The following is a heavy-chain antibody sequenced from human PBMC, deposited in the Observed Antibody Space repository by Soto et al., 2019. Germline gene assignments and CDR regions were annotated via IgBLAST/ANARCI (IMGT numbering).Heavy chain of an antibody. Sequence: GESLKISCKGSGYSFTSYWIGWVRQMPGKGLEWMGIIYPGDSDTRYSQSFQGQVTISADKSISTAYLQWSSLKASDTAMYYCASRYDSSSSEFYYGMDVWGQGTTVTVSS. CDR3: ASRYDSSSSEFYYGMDV. V-gene: IGHV5-51*01. J-gene: IGHJ6*02. D-gene: IGHD6-13*01. CDR1: GYSFTSYW. CDR2: IYPGDSDT.